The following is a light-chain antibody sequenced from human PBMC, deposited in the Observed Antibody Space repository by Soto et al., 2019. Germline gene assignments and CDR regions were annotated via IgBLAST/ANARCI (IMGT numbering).Light chain of an antibody. CDR1: QGINSY. J-gene: IGKJ4*01. CDR2: GAS. CDR3: QQLKSYPLT. V-gene: IGKV1-9*01. Sequence: IQLTQSPSSLSASVGDRVTITCRASQGINSYLAWYQQKAGKAPKLLIYGASTLQSGVPSRFSGSGSGTDFTLTISSLQPEDFATYYCQQLKSYPLTFGGGTKVEIK.